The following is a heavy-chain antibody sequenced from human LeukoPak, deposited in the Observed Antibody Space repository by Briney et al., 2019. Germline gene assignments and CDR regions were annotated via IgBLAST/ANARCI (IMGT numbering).Heavy chain of an antibody. D-gene: IGHD6-6*01. CDR1: GYTFTTYY. CDR2: INPSGGGT. Sequence: ASVKVSCKASGYTFTTYYIHWVRQAPGQGLEWMGIINPSGGGTSYAQKFQGRVTMTRDTSTITVYMELSNLRSEDTAVYYCARDFRISQYSSSSTGYYFDYWGRGTLVTVSS. J-gene: IGHJ4*02. CDR3: ARDFRISQYSSSSTGYYFDY. V-gene: IGHV1-46*01.